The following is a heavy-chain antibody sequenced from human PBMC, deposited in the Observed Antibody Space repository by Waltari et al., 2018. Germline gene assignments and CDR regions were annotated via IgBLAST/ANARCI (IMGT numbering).Heavy chain of an antibody. V-gene: IGHV1-2*02. CDR3: ARVGQIEYSSSRTTYFDY. J-gene: IGHJ4*02. CDR2: INPNIGGT. D-gene: IGHD6-6*01. CDR1: GYTLTGYY. Sequence: QVQLVPSGAEVKKPGASVKVSCKASGYTLTGYYMHWVRQAPGQGLEWMGWINPNIGGTNYAQKFQGRVTMTRDTSISTAYMELSRLGSDDTAVYYCARVGQIEYSSSRTTYFDYWGQGTLVTVSS.